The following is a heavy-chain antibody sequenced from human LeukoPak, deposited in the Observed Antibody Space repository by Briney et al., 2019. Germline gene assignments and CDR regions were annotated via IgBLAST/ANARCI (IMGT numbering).Heavy chain of an antibody. CDR2: MNPNSGNT. J-gene: IGHJ5*02. CDR1: GYTFTSYD. CDR3: ARGGHRRYYYTSGSAFDP. D-gene: IGHD3-10*01. Sequence: ASVKVSCKASGYTFTSYDINWVRQATGQGLEWMGWMNPNSGNTGYAQKFQVRVTITADESTSTAYMELSSLRSDDTAVYYCARGGHRRYYYTSGSAFDPWGQGTLVTVSS. V-gene: IGHV1-8*01.